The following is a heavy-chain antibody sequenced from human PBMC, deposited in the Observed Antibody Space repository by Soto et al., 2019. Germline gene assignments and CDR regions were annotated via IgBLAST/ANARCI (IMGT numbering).Heavy chain of an antibody. CDR1: GGTFSSYA. D-gene: IGHD4-17*01. J-gene: IGHJ6*02. CDR2: IIPMFGTA. Sequence: SVKVSCKTSGGTFSSYAISWVRQAPGQGLEWMGGIIPMFGTANYAQKFQGIVTITADESTSTVYMELSSLRSGDTAVYFCARGATVTTHYYYSLDVWGQGTTVTVS. V-gene: IGHV1-69*13. CDR3: ARGATVTTHYYYSLDV.